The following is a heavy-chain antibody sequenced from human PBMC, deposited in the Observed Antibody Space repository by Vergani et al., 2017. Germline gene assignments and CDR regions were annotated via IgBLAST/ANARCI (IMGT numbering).Heavy chain of an antibody. CDR1: GFTFSSAW. Sequence: EVQPVESGGGLVKPGGSLRLSCTTSGFTFSSAWMSWVRQAPGKGLVWVARIRPKTDGETTDYAAPVKGRFTISRDNSKNTLYLQMNSLRAEDTAVYYCANELASGMDVWGQGTTVTVSS. CDR2: IRPKTDGETT. CDR3: ANELASGMDV. V-gene: IGHV3-15*01. J-gene: IGHJ6*02. D-gene: IGHD1-26*01.